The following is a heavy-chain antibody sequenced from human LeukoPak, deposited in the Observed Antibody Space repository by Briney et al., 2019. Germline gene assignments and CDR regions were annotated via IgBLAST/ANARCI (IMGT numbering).Heavy chain of an antibody. CDR2: VYYSGST. CDR3: ASEGAYSDRGAEY. Sequence: SETLSLTCTVSGGSMSTYYWSWIRQPPGKGQEWSGYVYYSGSTKYNLSLKTRVTMSVDTSKHQFSLKLSYVTPADTAMYYCASEGAYSDRGAEYWGQGTLVTVSS. J-gene: IGHJ4*02. CDR1: GGSMSTYY. D-gene: IGHD1-26*01. V-gene: IGHV4-59*01.